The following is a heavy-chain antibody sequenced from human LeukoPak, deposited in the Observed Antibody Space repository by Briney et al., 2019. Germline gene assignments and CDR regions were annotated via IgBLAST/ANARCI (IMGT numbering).Heavy chain of an antibody. Sequence: PGGSLRLSCAASGFTFSSYSMNWVRQAPGKGLEWVSYISSSSSTIYYADSVKGRFTISRDNSKNTLYLQMSSLRAEDTAVYHCARDRSRYYGMDVWGQGTTVTVSS. V-gene: IGHV3-48*01. CDR3: ARDRSRYYGMDV. D-gene: IGHD6-25*01. CDR2: ISSSSSTI. J-gene: IGHJ6*02. CDR1: GFTFSSYS.